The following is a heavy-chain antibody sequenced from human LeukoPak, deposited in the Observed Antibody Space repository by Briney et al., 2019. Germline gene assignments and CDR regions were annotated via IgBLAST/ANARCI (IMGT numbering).Heavy chain of an antibody. CDR3: ARDPDTAMVNPGFDY. Sequence: ASVKVSCKASGYTFTSYGISWVRQAPGQGLEWMGWISAYNGNTNYAQKFQGRVTITADESTSTAYMELSSLRSEDTAVYYCARDPDTAMVNPGFDYWGQGTLVTVAS. CDR1: GYTFTSYG. V-gene: IGHV1-18*01. D-gene: IGHD5-18*01. J-gene: IGHJ4*02. CDR2: ISAYNGNT.